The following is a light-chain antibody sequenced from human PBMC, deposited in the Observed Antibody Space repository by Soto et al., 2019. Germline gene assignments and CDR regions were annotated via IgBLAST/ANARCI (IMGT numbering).Light chain of an antibody. CDR3: CSYASSRTYV. CDR2: EVS. V-gene: IGLV2-23*02. Sequence: QSALTQPASVSGAPGQAITISCTGTSSDVGSYNLVSWYQQHPGKAPKLMIYEVSKRPSGVSNRFSGSKSGNTASLTISGLQAEDEADYYCCSYASSRTYVFGTGTKVTVL. J-gene: IGLJ1*01. CDR1: SSDVGSYNL.